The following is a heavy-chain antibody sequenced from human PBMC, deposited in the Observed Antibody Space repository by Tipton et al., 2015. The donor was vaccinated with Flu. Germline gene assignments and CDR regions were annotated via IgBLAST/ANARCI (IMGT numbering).Heavy chain of an antibody. D-gene: IGHD3-9*01. J-gene: IGHJ4*02. V-gene: IGHV4-61*02. Sequence: LRLSCSVSGGSISSGSYYWNWIRQPAGKGLEWIGRIHTTGSTNYSPSLRSRVTVSVDTSKNQFSLKVTSVTAADTAVYYCARVTKTGDYDILTGYNPFDYWGQGTLVTVSS. CDR2: IHTTGST. CDR3: ARVTKTGDYDILTGYNPFDY. CDR1: GGSISSGSYY.